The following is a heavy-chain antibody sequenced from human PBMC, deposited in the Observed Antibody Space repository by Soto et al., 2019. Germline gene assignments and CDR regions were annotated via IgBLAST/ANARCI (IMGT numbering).Heavy chain of an antibody. D-gene: IGHD2-2*01. CDR2: IKQDGSEK. CDR1: GFTFSSYW. CDR3: ASRYCSSTSCFNGDFDY. V-gene: IGHV3-7*03. Sequence: EVQLVESGGGLVQPGGSLRLSCAASGFTFSSYWMSWVHQAPGKGLEWVANIKQDGSEKYYVDSVKGRFTISRDNAKNSLYLQMNSLRAEDTAVYYCASRYCSSTSCFNGDFDYWGQGTLVTVSS. J-gene: IGHJ4*02.